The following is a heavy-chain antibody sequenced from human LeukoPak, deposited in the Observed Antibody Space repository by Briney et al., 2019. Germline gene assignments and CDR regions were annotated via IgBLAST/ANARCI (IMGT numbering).Heavy chain of an antibody. CDR2: IRYDGSNK. CDR1: GCTFSSYD. D-gene: IGHD5-12*01. J-gene: IGHJ4*02. V-gene: IGHV3-30*02. CDR3: AKDQGLVATRSDYICY. Sequence: GGSLRLFCAASGCTFSSYDMHCVRQAPGKGLEWVAFIRYDGSNKYYADSVKGRFTISRDNSKNTLYLQMNSLRAEDTAVYYCAKDQGLVATRSDYICYWGRVTMVTVSS.